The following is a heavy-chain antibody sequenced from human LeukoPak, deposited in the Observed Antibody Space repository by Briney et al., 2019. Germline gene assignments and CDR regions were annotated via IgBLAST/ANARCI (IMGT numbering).Heavy chain of an antibody. CDR3: ARGRTVNGRMIVVVISYYYMDV. Sequence: ASVKVSCKASGYTFTGYYMHWVRQAPGQGLEWMGWINPNSGGTNYAQKFQGRVTMTRDTSISTAYMELSRLRSDDTAVYYCARGRTVNGRMIVVVISYYYMDVWGKGTTVTVSS. J-gene: IGHJ6*03. CDR2: INPNSGGT. D-gene: IGHD3-22*01. V-gene: IGHV1-2*02. CDR1: GYTFTGYY.